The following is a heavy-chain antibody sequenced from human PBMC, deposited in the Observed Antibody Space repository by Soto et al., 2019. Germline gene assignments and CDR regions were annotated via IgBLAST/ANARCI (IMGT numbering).Heavy chain of an antibody. CDR2: IYYSGST. V-gene: IGHV4-61*01. D-gene: IGHD3-10*01. Sequence: SETLSLTCTVSGGSVSSGSYYWSWIRQPPGKGLEWIGYIYYSGSTNYNPPLKSRVTISVDTSKNQFSLKLSSVTAADTAVYYCARVSGGSGSYYLSIGLYDYYYGMDVWGQGTTVTVSS. CDR3: ARVSGGSGSYYLSIGLYDYYYGMDV. CDR1: GGSVSSGSYY. J-gene: IGHJ6*02.